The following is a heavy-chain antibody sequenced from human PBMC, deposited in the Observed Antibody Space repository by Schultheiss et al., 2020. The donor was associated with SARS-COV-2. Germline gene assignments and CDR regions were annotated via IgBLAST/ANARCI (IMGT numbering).Heavy chain of an antibody. CDR2: IYYSGST. V-gene: IGHV4-30-4*07. CDR3: ARGPNEGRYCSGGSCYPAYGMDV. D-gene: IGHD2-15*01. Sequence: SETLSLTCAVSGGSISSGGYSWSWIRQPPGKGLEWIGYIYYSGSTYYNPSLKSRVTISVDTSKNQFSLKLSSVTAADTAVYYCARGPNEGRYCSGGSCYPAYGMDVWGQGTTVTVSS. J-gene: IGHJ6*02. CDR1: GGSISSGGYS.